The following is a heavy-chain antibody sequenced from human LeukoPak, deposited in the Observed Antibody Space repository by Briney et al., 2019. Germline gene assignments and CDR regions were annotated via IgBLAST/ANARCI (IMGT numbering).Heavy chain of an antibody. J-gene: IGHJ4*02. V-gene: IGHV3-23*01. CDR2: ISGSGGST. Sequence: PGGSLRLSCAASGFTFSSYAMSWVRQAPGKGLEWVSAISGSGGSTYYADSVKGRFTISRDNSKNTLYLQMNSLRAEDTAVYYCASAPPIVVVTATPDFDYWGQGTLVTVPS. D-gene: IGHD2-21*02. CDR1: GFTFSSYA. CDR3: ASAPPIVVVTATPDFDY.